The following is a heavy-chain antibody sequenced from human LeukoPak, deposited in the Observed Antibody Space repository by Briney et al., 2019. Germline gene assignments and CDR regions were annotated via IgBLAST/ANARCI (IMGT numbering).Heavy chain of an antibody. CDR2: IRSKAYGGTT. V-gene: IGHV3-49*03. J-gene: IGHJ3*02. Sequence: PGRSLRLSCTASGFTFGDYAMSWFRQAPGKGLAWVGFIRSKAYGGTTEYAASVKGRFTISRDDSKSIAYLQMNSLKTEDTAVYYCTRGWAYCSGGSCYSWGAFDIWGQGTMVTVSS. CDR3: TRGWAYCSGGSCYSWGAFDI. D-gene: IGHD2-15*01. CDR1: GFTFGDYA.